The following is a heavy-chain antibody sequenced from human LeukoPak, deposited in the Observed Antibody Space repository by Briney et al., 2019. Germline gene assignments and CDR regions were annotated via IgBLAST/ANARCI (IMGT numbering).Heavy chain of an antibody. D-gene: IGHD1-26*01. V-gene: IGHV1-8*01. CDR3: ARVTGSIDY. CDR1: GYTFTSYD. CDR2: MNPKSGNT. Sequence: GASVTVSCKASGYTFTSYDINWVRQATGQGLEWMGWMNPKSGNTGYAQKFQGRVTMTGDTSISTAYMELGSLRSEDTAVYYCARVTGSIDYWGQGTLVTVSS. J-gene: IGHJ4*02.